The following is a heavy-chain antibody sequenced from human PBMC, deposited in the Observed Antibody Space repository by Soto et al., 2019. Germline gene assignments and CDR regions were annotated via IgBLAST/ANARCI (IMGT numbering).Heavy chain of an antibody. D-gene: IGHD2-15*01. J-gene: IGHJ3*02. CDR1: GFTFSSYG. Sequence: QVQLVESGGGVVQPGRSLRLSCAASGFTFSSYGMHWVREAPGKGLERVAVIWYDGSNKYYADSVKGRFTISRDNSKNTLYLPMNSLRAEDTAVYYFARSQLRGSGDPDDAFDIWGQGTMVTVSS. CDR2: IWYDGSNK. CDR3: ARSQLRGSGDPDDAFDI. V-gene: IGHV3-33*01.